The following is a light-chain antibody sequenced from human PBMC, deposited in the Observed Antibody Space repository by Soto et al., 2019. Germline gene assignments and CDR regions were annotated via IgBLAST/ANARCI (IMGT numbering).Light chain of an antibody. CDR1: QGIGNA. J-gene: IGKJ1*01. Sequence: IQMTQSPSSLSASVGDRVTISCRASQGIGNALGWYQQKQGKPPNVLIYGASNLQSGVPPRFSGSGSGTELTLTISSLQPDDCETYDCQQYDSFSVTFGQGTKVDIK. CDR2: GAS. CDR3: QQYDSFSVT. V-gene: IGKV1-17*01.